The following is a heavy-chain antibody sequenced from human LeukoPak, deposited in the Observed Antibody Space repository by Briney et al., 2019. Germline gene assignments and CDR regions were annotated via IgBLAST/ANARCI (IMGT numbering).Heavy chain of an antibody. J-gene: IGHJ6*02. V-gene: IGHV4-59*01. CDR1: GGSISGYY. CDR2: VHDSGST. CDR3: ARDLHYYVAMDV. Sequence: SETLSLTCTVSGGSISGYYWNWIRQPPGKGLEWIGYVHDSGSTNYNPSLKSRVTISLDASKNQFSLKLNSVTAADTAVYYCARDLHYYVAMDVWGQGTTVTVSS. D-gene: IGHD3-10*02.